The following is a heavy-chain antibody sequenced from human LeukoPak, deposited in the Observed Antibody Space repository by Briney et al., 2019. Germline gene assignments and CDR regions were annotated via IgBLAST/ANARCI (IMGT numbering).Heavy chain of an antibody. CDR1: GGSFSGYY. J-gene: IGHJ4*02. D-gene: IGHD1-26*01. CDR3: ARGGDSGSYLDY. Sequence: SETLSLTCAVYGGSFSGYYWSWIRQPPGKGLEWIGEINHSGRTNYNPSLKSRATISVDTSKNQFSLKLSSVTAADTAVYYCARGGDSGSYLDYWGQGTLVTVSS. V-gene: IGHV4-34*01. CDR2: INHSGRT.